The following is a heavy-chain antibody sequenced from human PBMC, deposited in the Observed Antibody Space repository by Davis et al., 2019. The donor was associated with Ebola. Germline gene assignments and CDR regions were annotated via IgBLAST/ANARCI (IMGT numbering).Heavy chain of an antibody. CDR1: GYTFRNSA. CDR3: ARAARVGAARRNWFDP. J-gene: IGHJ5*02. Sequence: AASVKVSCKASGYTFRNSAISWVRQAPGQGLEWMGRINPKSDVTTYAQKFQGRVTMTRDTSINTAYMELSRLRSDDTAVYYCARAARVGAARRNWFDPWGQGTLVTVSS. D-gene: IGHD6-13*01. CDR2: INPKSDVT. V-gene: IGHV1-2*06.